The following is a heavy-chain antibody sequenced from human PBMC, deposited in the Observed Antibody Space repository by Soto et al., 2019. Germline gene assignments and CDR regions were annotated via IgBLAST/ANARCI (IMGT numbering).Heavy chain of an antibody. CDR3: ARLGAYYQSLDP. CDR2: IKYSGTT. V-gene: IGHV4-39*01. Sequence: PSETLSLTCTVSGGSISSSRCHWGWIRQPPGKGLEWIASIKYSGTTFYNPSLKSRVTLSVDTSKNQFALKLSSVTAAETAVYYCARLGAYYQSLDPWGPGILVTVSS. D-gene: IGHD2-21*01. J-gene: IGHJ5*02. CDR1: GGSISSSRCH.